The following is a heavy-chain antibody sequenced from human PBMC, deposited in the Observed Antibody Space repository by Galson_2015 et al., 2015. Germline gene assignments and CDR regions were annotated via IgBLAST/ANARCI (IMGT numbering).Heavy chain of an antibody. D-gene: IGHD3-22*01. CDR2: IHDSETT. V-gene: IGHV4-61*01. J-gene: IGHJ6*02. CDR3: AATMYYFHYSDSYSLAHYYQYYGMDV. Sequence: SETLSLTCAASGGSVNSSNYYWSWIRQPPGKGLEWIGYIHDSETTSYSPSLKSRVSMSVDTSKNQFSLKLSSVTAADPAVYYCAATMYYFHYSDSYSLAHYYQYYGMDVWGQGTLVTVSS. CDR1: GGSVNSSNYY.